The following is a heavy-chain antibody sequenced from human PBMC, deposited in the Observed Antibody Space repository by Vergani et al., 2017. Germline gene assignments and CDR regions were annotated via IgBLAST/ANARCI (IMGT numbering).Heavy chain of an antibody. CDR3: ARSSGYYSYYFDF. V-gene: IGHV1-69*13. D-gene: IGHD3-22*01. CDR1: GYSFNSYG. CDR2: IIPIFGTT. J-gene: IGHJ4*02. Sequence: QVQLVQSGAEMKKPGASVNVSCKTSGYSFNSYGINWVRQAPGQGLEWMGRIIPIFGTTSYAQKFQGRVTILADESTSTAYMELSSLRSEDTAVYYCARSSGYYSYYFDFWGQGTLVTVSS.